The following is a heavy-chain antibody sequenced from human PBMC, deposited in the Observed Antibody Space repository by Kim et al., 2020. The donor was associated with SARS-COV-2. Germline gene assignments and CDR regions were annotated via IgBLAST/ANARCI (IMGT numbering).Heavy chain of an antibody. V-gene: IGHV3-23*01. Sequence: GGSLRLSCAASGFTFTTYAMSWVRQAPGKGLEWVSIISESGSITYYADSVKGRFTISRDNSKSTLYLQMNSLRAEDTAFYYCAKAGCSSSRCYGDYWGQGTPVTVSS. J-gene: IGHJ4*02. CDR3: AKAGCSSSRCYGDY. D-gene: IGHD2-2*01. CDR1: GFTFTTYA. CDR2: ISESGSIT.